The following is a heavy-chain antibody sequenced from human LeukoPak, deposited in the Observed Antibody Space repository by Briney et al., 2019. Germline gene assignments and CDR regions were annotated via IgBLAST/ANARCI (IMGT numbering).Heavy chain of an antibody. V-gene: IGHV3-11*05. CDR1: GFTFSDYY. CDR3: AREQQWLSAGGMDV. CDR2: ISSSSSYT. J-gene: IGHJ6*02. Sequence: GGSLRLSCAASGFTFSDYYVSWIRQAPGKGLEWVSYISSSSSYTNYADSVKGRFTISRDNAKNSLYLQMNSLRAEDTAVYYCAREQQWLSAGGMDVWGQGTTVTVSS. D-gene: IGHD3-22*01.